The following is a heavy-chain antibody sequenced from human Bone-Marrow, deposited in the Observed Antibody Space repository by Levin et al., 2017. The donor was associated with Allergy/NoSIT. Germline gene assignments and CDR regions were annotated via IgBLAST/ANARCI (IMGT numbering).Heavy chain of an antibody. D-gene: IGHD3-9*01. V-gene: IGHV1-69*02. J-gene: IGHJ4*02. CDR2: IIPILGLV. CDR1: EGTFSSYT. CDR3: ATTGYDTSTGNPIDC. Sequence: SVKVSCKASEGTFSSYTLSWVRQAPGQGLEWMGRIIPILGLVNYTQKLQGRVTITADKSTNTAYVELSSLRSEDTAIYYCATTGYDTSTGNPIDCWGQGPLVIVSS.